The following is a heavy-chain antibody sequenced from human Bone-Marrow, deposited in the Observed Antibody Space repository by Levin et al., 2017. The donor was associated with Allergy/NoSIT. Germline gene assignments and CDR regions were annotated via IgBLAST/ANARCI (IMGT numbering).Heavy chain of an antibody. CDR3: ARGGPYGY. V-gene: IGHV3-53*01. D-gene: IGHD3-16*01. J-gene: IGHJ4*02. CDR2: IYSAGST. CDR1: GFTVSNNY. Sequence: LSLTCAVSGFTVSNNYMSRVRQAPGKGLEWVSVIYSAGSTYYADSVRGRFTISRDNSKNTLFLQMNSLRADDTAVYYCARGGPYGYWGQGTLVTVSS.